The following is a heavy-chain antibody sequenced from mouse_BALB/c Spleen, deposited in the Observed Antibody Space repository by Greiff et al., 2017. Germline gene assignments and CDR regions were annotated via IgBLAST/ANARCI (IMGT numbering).Heavy chain of an antibody. CDR3: ARHGYDDDDAWFAY. J-gene: IGHJ3*01. CDR2: IDPFNGGT. V-gene: IGHV1S135*01. Sequence: VQLKESGPELMKPGASVKISCKASGYSFTSYYMHWVKQSHGKSLEWIGYIDPFNGGTSYNQKFKGKATLTVDKSSSTAYMHLSSLTSEDSAVYYCARHGYDDDDAWFAYWGQGTLVTVSA. D-gene: IGHD2-14*01. CDR1: GYSFTSYY.